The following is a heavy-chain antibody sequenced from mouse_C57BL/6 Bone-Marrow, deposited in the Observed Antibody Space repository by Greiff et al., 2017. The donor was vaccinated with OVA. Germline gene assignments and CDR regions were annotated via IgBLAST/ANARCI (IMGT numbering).Heavy chain of an antibody. CDR3: GRGRPRFAY. CDR1: GYTFTGYW. Sequence: QVQLKESGAELMKPGASVKLSCKATGYTFTGYWIEWVKQRPGHGLEWIGEILPGIGSTNYNEKFKGKATFTADTSSNTDYMQLSSLTTEDSAIDCCGRGRPRFAYWGQGTLVTVSA. CDR2: ILPGIGST. V-gene: IGHV1-9*01. J-gene: IGHJ3*01. D-gene: IGHD1-2*01.